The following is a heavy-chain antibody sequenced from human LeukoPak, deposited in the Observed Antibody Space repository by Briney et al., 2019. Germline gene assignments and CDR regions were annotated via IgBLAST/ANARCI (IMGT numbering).Heavy chain of an antibody. CDR3: ARDSGLTRLYSSGWYGP. V-gene: IGHV3-30-3*01. D-gene: IGHD6-19*01. CDR1: GFTFSSYA. Sequence: PAGGSLRLSCAASGFTFSSYAMDWVRQAPGKGLEWVAVTSYDGSNKYYADSVKGRFTISRDNSKNTLYLQMNSLRVEDTAVYYCARDSGLTRLYSSGWYGPWGQGTLVTVSS. CDR2: TSYDGSNK. J-gene: IGHJ5*02.